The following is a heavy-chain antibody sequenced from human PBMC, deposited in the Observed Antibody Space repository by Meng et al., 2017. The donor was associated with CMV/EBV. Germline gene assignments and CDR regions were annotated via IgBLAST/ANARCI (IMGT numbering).Heavy chain of an antibody. Sequence: QGHLGQPGAGVQSPGASVKVSCQTSGYRFSDHYMHWVRQAPGQGLEWMGWIYPNSGGTHYAQKFQDRVTMTRDTSISTVYMELSRLTSDDTAVYYCVRDHNWGPDYWGQGTLVTVSS. CDR2: IYPNSGGT. J-gene: IGHJ4*02. V-gene: IGHV1-2*02. CDR3: VRDHNWGPDY. CDR1: GYRFSDHY. D-gene: IGHD1-1*01.